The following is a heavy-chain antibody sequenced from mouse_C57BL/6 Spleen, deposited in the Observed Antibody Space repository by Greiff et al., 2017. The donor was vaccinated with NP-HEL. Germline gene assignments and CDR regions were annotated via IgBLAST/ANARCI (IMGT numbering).Heavy chain of an antibody. CDR2: INPGSGGT. V-gene: IGHV1-54*01. Sequence: VQLQQSGAELVRLGTSVKVSCKASGYAFTNYLIEWVKQRPGQGLEWIGVINPGSGGTNYNEKFKGKATLTADKSSSTAYMQLSSLTSEDSAVYFCARSGDEDYFDYWGQGTTLTVSS. CDR1: GYAFTNYL. CDR3: ARSGDEDYFDY. J-gene: IGHJ2*01. D-gene: IGHD3-3*01.